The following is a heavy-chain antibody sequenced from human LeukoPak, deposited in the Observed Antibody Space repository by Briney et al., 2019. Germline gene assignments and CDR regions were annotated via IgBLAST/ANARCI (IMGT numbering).Heavy chain of an antibody. Sequence: GGSLRLSCAVSGFTVSGNYMSWVRQAPGKGLEWVSVIYSGGNTYYAESVKGRFTISRENSKNTLYLQMNSLRAEDTAVYYCARRLRSSWGFDYWGQGTLVTVSS. CDR1: GFTVSGNY. CDR3: ARRLRSSWGFDY. CDR2: IYSGGNT. D-gene: IGHD6-13*01. V-gene: IGHV3-66*04. J-gene: IGHJ4*02.